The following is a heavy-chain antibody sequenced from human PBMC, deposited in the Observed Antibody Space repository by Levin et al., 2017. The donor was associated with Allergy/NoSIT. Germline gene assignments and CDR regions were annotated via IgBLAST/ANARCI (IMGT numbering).Heavy chain of an antibody. CDR3: ARGSGDYGSGTYR. J-gene: IGHJ4*02. D-gene: IGHD3-10*01. CDR1: GFTFSSYW. Sequence: ETLSLTCAASGFTFSSYWMHWVRQAPGKGLVWVSRINSDGSSTSYADSVKGRFTISRDNAKNTLYLQMNSLRAEDTAVYYCARGSGDYGSGTYRWGQGTLVTVSS. V-gene: IGHV3-74*01. CDR2: INSDGSST.